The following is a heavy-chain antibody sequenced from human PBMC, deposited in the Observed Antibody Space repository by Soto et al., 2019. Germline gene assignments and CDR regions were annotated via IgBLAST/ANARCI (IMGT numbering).Heavy chain of an antibody. CDR3: ARQGSIWSYFDY. Sequence: SSETLSLTCTVSGDSIRSYYWSWIRQPPGKGLEWIGYIYYGGSPKYNPSLESRVTISVDASENQFSLKLSSLTAADTAVYYCARQGSIWSYFDYWGLGTLVTVSS. V-gene: IGHV4-59*08. J-gene: IGHJ4*02. CDR1: GDSIRSYY. CDR2: IYYGGSP. D-gene: IGHD6-13*01.